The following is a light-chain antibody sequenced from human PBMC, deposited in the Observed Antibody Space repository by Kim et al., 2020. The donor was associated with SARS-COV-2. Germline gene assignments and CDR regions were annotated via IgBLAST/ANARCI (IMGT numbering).Light chain of an antibody. Sequence: SVYPGQTARLTCSGDKLGDKYACWYQQKPGQSPVLVIYQDSKRPSGIPERLSGSNSGNTATLTISGTQAMDEADYYCQAWDSSTGVFGTGTKVTVL. J-gene: IGLJ1*01. CDR1: KLGDKY. CDR2: QDS. CDR3: QAWDSSTGV. V-gene: IGLV3-1*01.